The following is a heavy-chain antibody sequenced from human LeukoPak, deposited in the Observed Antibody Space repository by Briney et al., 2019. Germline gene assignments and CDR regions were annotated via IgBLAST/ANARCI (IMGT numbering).Heavy chain of an antibody. J-gene: IGHJ4*02. V-gene: IGHV3-7*04. CDR2: IKQDGSEK. CDR1: GFTFSSYA. CDR3: ARARWLVDY. Sequence: PGGSLRLSCAASGFTFSSYAMSWVRQAPGKGLEWVANIKQDGSEKYYVDSVKGRFTISRDNAKNSLYLQMNSLRAEDTAVYYCARARWLVDYWGQGTLVTVSS. D-gene: IGHD6-19*01.